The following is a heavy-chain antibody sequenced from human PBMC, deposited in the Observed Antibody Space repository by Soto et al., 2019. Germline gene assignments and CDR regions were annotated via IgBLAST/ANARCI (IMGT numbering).Heavy chain of an antibody. CDR3: ARDRIFGVVSVYYYYGMDV. D-gene: IGHD3-3*01. Sequence: ASVKVSCKASGYTFTSYARHWVRQAPGQRLEWMGWINAGNGNTKYSQKFQGRVTITRDTSASTAYMELSSLRSEDTAVYYCARDRIFGVVSVYYYYGMDVWGQGTTVTVSS. CDR1: GYTFTSYA. V-gene: IGHV1-3*01. CDR2: INAGNGNT. J-gene: IGHJ6*02.